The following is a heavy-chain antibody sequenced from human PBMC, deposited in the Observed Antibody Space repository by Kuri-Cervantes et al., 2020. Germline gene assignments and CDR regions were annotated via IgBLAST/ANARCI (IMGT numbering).Heavy chain of an antibody. J-gene: IGHJ4*02. V-gene: IGHV1-46*01. CDR3: ARADGGGWKTYYFDY. CDR2: INPSGGST. Sequence: ASMKVSCKASGYTFTGYYMHWVRQAPGQGLEWMGLINPSGGSTSYAQKFQGRVTITRDTSTSTVYMELSSPRSDDTAVYYRARADGGGWKTYYFDYWGQGTLVTVSS. D-gene: IGHD3-16*01. CDR1: GYTFTGYY.